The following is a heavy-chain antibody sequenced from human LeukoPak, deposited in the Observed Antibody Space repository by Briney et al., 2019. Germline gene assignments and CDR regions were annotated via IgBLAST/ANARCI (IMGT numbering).Heavy chain of an antibody. CDR1: GGSISTYY. V-gene: IGHV4-59*01. Sequence: SETLSLICTVSGGSISTYYWNWIRKTPGKGLEWIGFMQYTGNSKYNPSLKSRVTMLVDTSKNHFSLKLSSVTAADTAVYYCARDAEHSYGRYFAYWGQGILVTVPS. CDR3: ARDAEHSYGRYFAY. CDR2: MQYTGNS. J-gene: IGHJ4*02. D-gene: IGHD5-18*01.